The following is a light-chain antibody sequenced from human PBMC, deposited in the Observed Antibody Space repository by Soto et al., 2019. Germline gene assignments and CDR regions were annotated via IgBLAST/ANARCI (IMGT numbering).Light chain of an antibody. CDR1: QSVSSY. CDR3: QQRSEWPLCT. Sequence: EVILTQSPATLSLSPGDRATLSCRASQSVSSYLAWYQQKPGQAPRLLIYDVSNRATGIPARFSGSGSGTDFTLTISSLEPEDFAVYFCQQRSEWPLCTFGQGPKLEVK. J-gene: IGKJ2*02. CDR2: DVS. V-gene: IGKV3-11*01.